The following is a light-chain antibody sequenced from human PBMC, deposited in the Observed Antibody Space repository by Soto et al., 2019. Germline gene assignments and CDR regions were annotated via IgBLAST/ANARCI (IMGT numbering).Light chain of an antibody. CDR1: SPNIGTSS. J-gene: IGLJ1*01. Sequence: QSVLTQPHSASGTPGQRVTIPCSGSSPNIGTSSVHWFQQLPGTAPKLLISTTNQRPSGVPERFSGSKSGTSASLAISGLQSEDEADHYCAAWDDSLNGHVFGPGTKVTVL. CDR2: TTN. V-gene: IGLV1-44*01. CDR3: AAWDDSLNGHV.